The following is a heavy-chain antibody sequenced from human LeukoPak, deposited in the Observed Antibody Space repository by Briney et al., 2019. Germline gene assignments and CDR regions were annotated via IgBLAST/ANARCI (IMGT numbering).Heavy chain of an antibody. V-gene: IGHV4-4*02. CDR3: AREVKTYCDSRGFGFQH. D-gene: IGHD3-22*01. CDR2: IFQSGHT. J-gene: IGHJ1*01. CDR1: GDSISSSNW. Sequence: TSETLSLTCTVSGDSISSSNWWSWVRQPPGKGLEWIGEIFQSGHTNYNPSLKSRLTISLDKSKNQFSLRLNSVTAADTAVYYCAREVKTYCDSRGFGFQHWGQGTLVIVSS.